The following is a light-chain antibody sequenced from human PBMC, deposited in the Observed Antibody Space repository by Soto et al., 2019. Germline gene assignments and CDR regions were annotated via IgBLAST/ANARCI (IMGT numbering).Light chain of an antibody. CDR1: SSNIGNNY. J-gene: IGLJ2*01. V-gene: IGLV1-51*01. Sequence: QSVLTQPPSVSAAPGQKVTISCSGTSSNIGNNYVSWYQQFPGTAPKLLIYDNNKRPSGIPDRFSGSKSGTSATLGITGLRTGDEADYHCGTWDSRLNTVVFGGGTKLTVL. CDR3: GTWDSRLNTVV. CDR2: DNN.